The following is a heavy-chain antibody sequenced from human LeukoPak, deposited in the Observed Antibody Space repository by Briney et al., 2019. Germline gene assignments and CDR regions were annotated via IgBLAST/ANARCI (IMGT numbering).Heavy chain of an antibody. V-gene: IGHV1-18*01. CDR2: ISAYNGNT. CDR3: ARDINSEQQRVYYYYYGMDV. D-gene: IGHD6-13*01. Sequence: GASVKVSCKASGYTFTSYGICWVRQAPGQGLEWMGWISAYNGNTNYAQKLQGRVTMTTDTSTSTAYMELRRLRSDDTAVYYCARDINSEQQRVYYYYYGMDVWGQGTTVTASS. CDR1: GYTFTSYG. J-gene: IGHJ6*02.